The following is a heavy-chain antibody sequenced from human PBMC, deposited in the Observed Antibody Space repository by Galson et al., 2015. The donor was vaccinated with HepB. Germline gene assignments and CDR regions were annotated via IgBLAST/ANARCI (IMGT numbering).Heavy chain of an antibody. V-gene: IGHV6-1*01. CDR1: GDSVSSNSAA. CDR3: AREEGIAAAGTFYYYGMDV. Sequence: CAISGDSVSSNSAAWNWIRQSPSRGLEWLGRTYYRSKWYNDYAVSVKSRITINPDTSKNQFSLQLNSVTPEDTAVYYCAREEGIAAAGTFYYYGMDVWGQGTTVTVSS. CDR2: TYYRSKWYN. D-gene: IGHD6-13*01. J-gene: IGHJ6*02.